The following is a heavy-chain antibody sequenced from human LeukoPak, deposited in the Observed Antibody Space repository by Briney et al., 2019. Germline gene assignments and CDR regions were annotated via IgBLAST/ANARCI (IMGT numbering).Heavy chain of an antibody. CDR2: ITGSGDGT. Sequence: PGGSLRLSCAASGFTFSNHAMMWVRQAPGKRLEWVSSITGSGDGTYYADSVRGRFTISRDNSENTLYLQLNSLRAEDTAVYFCVKGFVHPTYYFDYWGQGTLVTVSS. CDR1: GFTFSNHA. CDR3: VKGFVHPTYYFDY. V-gene: IGHV3-23*01. D-gene: IGHD3-10*01. J-gene: IGHJ4*02.